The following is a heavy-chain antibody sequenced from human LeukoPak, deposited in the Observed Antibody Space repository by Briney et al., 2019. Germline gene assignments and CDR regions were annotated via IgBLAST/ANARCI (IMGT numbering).Heavy chain of an antibody. CDR1: GGTFSSYA. V-gene: IGHV1-69*13. Sequence: ASVKVSCTASGGTFSSYAISWVRQAPGQGLEWMGGIIPIFGTANYAQKFQGRVTITADESTSTAYMELSSLRSEDTAVYYCAKEAGYSYGFDAFDIWGQGTMVTVSS. CDR3: AKEAGYSYGFDAFDI. J-gene: IGHJ3*02. CDR2: IIPIFGTA. D-gene: IGHD5-18*01.